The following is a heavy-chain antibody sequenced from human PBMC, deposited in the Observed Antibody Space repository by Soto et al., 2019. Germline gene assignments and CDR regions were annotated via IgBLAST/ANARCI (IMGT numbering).Heavy chain of an antibody. CDR3: ARDRVQWLADDAFDI. Sequence: SVKVSCKASGGTFSTYTITWVRQAPGQGLEWMGRIIPIIGIINYAQKFQGRVTISADKFTGTAYMELTGLRSDDTAVYYCARDRVQWLADDAFDIWG. J-gene: IGHJ3*02. V-gene: IGHV1-69*04. D-gene: IGHD6-19*01. CDR1: GGTFSTYT. CDR2: IIPIIGII.